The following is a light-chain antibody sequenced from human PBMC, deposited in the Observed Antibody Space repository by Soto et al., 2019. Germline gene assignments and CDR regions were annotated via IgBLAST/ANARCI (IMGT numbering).Light chain of an antibody. V-gene: IGKV3D-15*01. CDR2: GAS. CDR1: QSVRSN. CDR3: QQYNYWPPWT. J-gene: IGKJ1*01. Sequence: EIVMTHSPATLSVSPCERVTLSSSASQSVRSNLAWYQQKPGQAPRLLIYGASSRATGIPDRFSGSGSGTDFTLTISRLEPEDFAVYYCQQYNYWPPWTFGQGTKVDIK.